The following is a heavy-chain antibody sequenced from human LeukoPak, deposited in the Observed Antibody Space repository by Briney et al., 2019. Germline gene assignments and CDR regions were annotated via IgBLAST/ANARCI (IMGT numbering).Heavy chain of an antibody. J-gene: IGHJ6*02. Sequence: GGSLRLSCATSGFIFSKYAMHWVRQAPGKGLEYVSGINGQGNNTYYANSVKGRFTISRDNSKNTLYLQMGSLRAEDMAVYYCVRKGVTIFGVVIAPYGMDVWGQGTTVSVSS. CDR1: GFIFSKYA. V-gene: IGHV3-64*01. CDR3: VRKGVTIFGVVIAPYGMDV. D-gene: IGHD3-3*01. CDR2: INGQGNNT.